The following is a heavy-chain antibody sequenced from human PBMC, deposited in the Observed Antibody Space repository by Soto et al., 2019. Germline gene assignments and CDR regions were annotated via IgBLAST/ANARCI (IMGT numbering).Heavy chain of an antibody. CDR1: GFTFNTYG. CDR2: ISSSGSTI. Sequence: GGSLRLSCTTSGFTFNTYGMHWVRQAPGKGLEWVSYISSSGSTIYYADSVKGRFTISRDNAKNSLYLQMNSLRAEDTAVYYCAIPAVAGSGWGQGTLVTVSS. CDR3: AIPAVAGSG. D-gene: IGHD6-19*01. J-gene: IGHJ4*02. V-gene: IGHV3-48*04.